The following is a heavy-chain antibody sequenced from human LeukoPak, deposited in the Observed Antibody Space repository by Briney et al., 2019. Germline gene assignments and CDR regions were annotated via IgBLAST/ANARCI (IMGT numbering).Heavy chain of an antibody. CDR1: GGSISSGSYY. D-gene: IGHD3-3*01. V-gene: IGHV4-61*02. Sequence: SETLSLTCTVSGGSISSGSYYWSWIRQPAGKGLEWIGRIYTSGSTNYNPSLKSRVTISVDTSKNQFSLKLTSVTAADTAVYYCARDAATPTYYDFWRHAFDIWGQGTMVTVSS. CDR3: ARDAATPTYYDFWRHAFDI. CDR2: IYTSGST. J-gene: IGHJ3*02.